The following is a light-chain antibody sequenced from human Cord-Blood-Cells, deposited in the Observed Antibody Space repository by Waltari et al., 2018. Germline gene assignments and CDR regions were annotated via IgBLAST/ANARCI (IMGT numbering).Light chain of an antibody. J-gene: IGKJ2*03. CDR2: AAS. CDR1: QSISSY. V-gene: IGKV1-39*01. CDR3: QQSYSTPYS. Sequence: DIQLTQSPSPLSASVGDRITITCRASQSISSYLNWYQQKPGKAPKLLIYAASSLQSGVPSRFSGSGSGTDFTLTISSLQPEEFATYYCQQSYSTPYSVGQGTKLEIK.